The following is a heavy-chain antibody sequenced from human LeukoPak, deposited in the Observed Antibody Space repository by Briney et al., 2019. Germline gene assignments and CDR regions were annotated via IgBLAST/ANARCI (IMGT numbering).Heavy chain of an antibody. CDR1: GGSMRSHY. CDR2: ISNSGST. CDR3: ARGGIVGSRTNWFDP. V-gene: IGHV4-59*11. Sequence: SETLSLTCTVSGGSMRSHYWTWIRQPPGKGLECIGYISNSGSTNYNPSLKSRLTMSIDTSKNRFSLRLTSVTAADTAVYFCARGGIVGSRTNWFDPWGQGTLVTVSS. J-gene: IGHJ5*02. D-gene: IGHD1-26*01.